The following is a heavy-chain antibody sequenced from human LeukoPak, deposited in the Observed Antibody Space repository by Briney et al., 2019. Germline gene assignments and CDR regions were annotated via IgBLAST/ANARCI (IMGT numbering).Heavy chain of an antibody. D-gene: IGHD2-2*01. Sequence: ASVKVSCKASGYTFTSYGISWVRQAPGQGLEWMGWISAYNGNTNYAQKLQGRVTMTTDTSTSTAYMELRSLRSDDTAVYYCARLGYCSSTSCSPGYYMDVWGKGTTVTVSS. CDR2: ISAYNGNT. CDR3: ARLGYCSSTSCSPGYYMDV. V-gene: IGHV1-18*01. CDR1: GYTFTSYG. J-gene: IGHJ6*03.